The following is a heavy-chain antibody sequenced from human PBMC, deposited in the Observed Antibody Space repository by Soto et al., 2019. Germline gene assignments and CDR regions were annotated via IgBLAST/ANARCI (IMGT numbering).Heavy chain of an antibody. D-gene: IGHD3-9*01. J-gene: IGHJ3*02. CDR2: ISAYNGNT. V-gene: IGHV1-18*04. CDR1: GYTFTSYG. Sequence: ASVKVSCKASGYTFTSYGISWVRQAPGQGLEWMGWISAYNGNTNYAQKLQGRVTMTTDTSTSTAYMELRSLRSDDTAVYYSARGCYDILAGYYNPPDAFDIWGQGTMVTVSS. CDR3: ARGCYDILAGYYNPPDAFDI.